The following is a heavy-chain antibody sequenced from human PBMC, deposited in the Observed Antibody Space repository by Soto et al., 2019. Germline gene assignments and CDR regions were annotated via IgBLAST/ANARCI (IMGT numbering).Heavy chain of an antibody. Sequence: QITLKASGPTLVRPTQTLTLTCAFSGFSLSTSGVGVGWIRQPPGKALEWLAVIYWDDSKHYSPSLRSRLTITKDTSKNQVVLTMTNMDPMYTGTYYCAHKGPEDWPLDYWGQGTLVTVSS. CDR2: IYWDDSK. CDR3: AHKGPEDWPLDY. CDR1: GFSLSTSGVG. V-gene: IGHV2-5*02. J-gene: IGHJ4*02. D-gene: IGHD3-9*01.